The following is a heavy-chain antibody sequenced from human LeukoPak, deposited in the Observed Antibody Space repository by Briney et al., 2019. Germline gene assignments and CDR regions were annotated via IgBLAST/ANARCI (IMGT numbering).Heavy chain of an antibody. V-gene: IGHV3-9*01. D-gene: IGHD4-17*01. CDR2: ISWNSGSI. J-gene: IGHJ4*02. CDR1: GFTFDDYA. Sequence: PGGSLRLSCAASGFTFDDYAMHWVRQAPGKGLEWVSGISWNSGSIGYADFVKGRFTISRDNAKNSLYLQMNSLRAEDTALYYCAKGGMVTTVPEFDYWGQGTLVTVSS. CDR3: AKGGMVTTVPEFDY.